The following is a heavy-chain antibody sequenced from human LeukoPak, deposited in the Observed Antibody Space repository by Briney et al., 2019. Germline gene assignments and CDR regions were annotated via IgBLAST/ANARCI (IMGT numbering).Heavy chain of an antibody. J-gene: IGHJ4*02. CDR2: ISGSGGST. D-gene: IGHD3-22*01. CDR1: GFTFSSYA. Sequence: PGGSLRLSRAASGFTFSSYAMSWVRQAPGKGLEWVSAISGSGGSTYYADSVKGRFTISRDNSKNTLYLQMNSLRAEDTAVYYCAKAPIVVVIRGSFDYWGQGTLVTVSS. V-gene: IGHV3-23*01. CDR3: AKAPIVVVIRGSFDY.